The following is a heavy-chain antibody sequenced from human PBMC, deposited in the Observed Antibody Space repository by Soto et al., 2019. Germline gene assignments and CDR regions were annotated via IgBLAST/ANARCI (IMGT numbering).Heavy chain of an antibody. Sequence: QVQLVESGGGVVQPGGSLRLSCAASGFTFCDYGVHWVRQAPGKGLEWVAVISNDGITKNYGESAKGRFTISRDNSKNTLYLQMNSLRTEDTAVYYCAKSPQWVAKCGMDVWGQGTTVTVSS. D-gene: IGHD1-26*01. V-gene: IGHV3-30*18. CDR1: GFTFCDYG. CDR2: ISNDGITK. J-gene: IGHJ6*02. CDR3: AKSPQWVAKCGMDV.